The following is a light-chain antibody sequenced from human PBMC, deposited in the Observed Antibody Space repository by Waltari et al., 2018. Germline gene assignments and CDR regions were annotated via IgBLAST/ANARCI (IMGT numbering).Light chain of an antibody. CDR2: DAS. J-gene: IGKJ1*01. V-gene: IGKV3-20*01. Sequence: IVLTQSPGTLSLSPGERATLSCRASQSVGGNYLAWYQQKPGQAPRLLIYDASSRATDIPDRFSGGGSGTDFTLTISRLEPEDFAVYYCQQYDRSPKTFGQGTQVEIK. CDR1: QSVGGNY. CDR3: QQYDRSPKT.